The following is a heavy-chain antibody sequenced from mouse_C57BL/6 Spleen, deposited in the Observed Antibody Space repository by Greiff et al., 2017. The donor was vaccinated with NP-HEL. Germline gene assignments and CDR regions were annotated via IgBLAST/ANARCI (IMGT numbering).Heavy chain of an antibody. CDR1: GYTFTDYY. CDR3: ARFYYDFYYAMDY. CDR2: INPYNGGT. V-gene: IGHV1-19*01. D-gene: IGHD2-4*01. J-gene: IGHJ4*01. Sequence: EVQLQQSGPVLVKPGASVKMSCKASGYTFTDYYMNWVKQSHGKSLEWIGVINPYNGGTSYNQKFKGKATLTVDKSSSTAYMELNSLTSDDSAVYYCARFYYDFYYAMDYWGQGTSVTVSS.